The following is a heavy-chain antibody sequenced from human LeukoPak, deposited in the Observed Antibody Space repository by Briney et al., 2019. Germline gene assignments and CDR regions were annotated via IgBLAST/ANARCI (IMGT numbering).Heavy chain of an antibody. D-gene: IGHD3-10*01. J-gene: IGHJ4*02. Sequence: QPGGSLRLSCAASGFTFSSYSMNWVRQAPGKGLEWVSYISSSRSTIYYADSVKGRFTISRDNAKNSLYLQMNSLRAEDTAMYFCARRVATYYDWGQGTLVTVSS. CDR3: ARRVATYYD. CDR1: GFTFSSYS. CDR2: ISSSRSTI. V-gene: IGHV3-48*01.